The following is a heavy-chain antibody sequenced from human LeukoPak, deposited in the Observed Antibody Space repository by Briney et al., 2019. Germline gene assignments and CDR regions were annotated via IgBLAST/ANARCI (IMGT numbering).Heavy chain of an antibody. Sequence: GRSLRLSCAASGFTFSSYAMHWVRQAPGKGLEWVAVISYDGSNKYYADSVKGRFTISRDNSKNTLYLQMNSLRAEDTAVYYCARVSGYGAFDIWGQGTMVTVSS. D-gene: IGHD5-18*01. V-gene: IGHV3-30*04. J-gene: IGHJ3*02. CDR3: ARVSGYGAFDI. CDR2: ISYDGSNK. CDR1: GFTFSSYA.